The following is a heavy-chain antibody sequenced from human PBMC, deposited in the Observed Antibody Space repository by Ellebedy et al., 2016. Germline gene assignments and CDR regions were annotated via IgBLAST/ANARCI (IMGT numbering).Heavy chain of an antibody. CDR2: IRPDGNEK. J-gene: IGHJ4*02. CDR3: ARYRGGGNLDY. Sequence: GGSLRLSCGISGFTFSDSWMAWVRQAPGKGLEWVANIRPDGNEKYSVDSVKGRFIISRDNAKNSLSLQMNSLRGDDTAVYYCARYRGGGNLDYWGQGILVIVSS. D-gene: IGHD3-16*01. V-gene: IGHV3-7*03. CDR1: GFTFSDSW.